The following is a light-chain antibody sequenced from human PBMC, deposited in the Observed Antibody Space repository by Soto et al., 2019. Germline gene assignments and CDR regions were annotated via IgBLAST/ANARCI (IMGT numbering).Light chain of an antibody. CDR3: CSYAGYYTLEG. Sequence: QSALTQPRSVSGSPGQSVTISCTGTSSDVGSFIYVSWYQQHPGKAPKLIIYDVNERPSGVPDRFSGSKSGNTASLTISGLQAEDEADYYCCSYAGYYTLEGFGTGTKVTVL. CDR2: DVN. V-gene: IGLV2-11*01. J-gene: IGLJ1*01. CDR1: SSDVGSFIY.